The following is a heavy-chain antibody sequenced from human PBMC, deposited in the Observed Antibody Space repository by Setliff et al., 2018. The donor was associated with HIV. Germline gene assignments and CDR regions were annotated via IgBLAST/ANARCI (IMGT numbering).Heavy chain of an antibody. CDR2: IYHSGST. Sequence: PSETLSLTCAVSTYSISSGYYWAWIRLPPGKGLEWIGSIYHSGSTYYNPSLKSRVTISVDTSKNQFSLRLSSVTAADTAVYYCARHGGITGTTDAFDIWGQGTMVTVSS. V-gene: IGHV4-38-2*01. D-gene: IGHD1-7*01. CDR1: TYSISSGYY. J-gene: IGHJ3*02. CDR3: ARHGGITGTTDAFDI.